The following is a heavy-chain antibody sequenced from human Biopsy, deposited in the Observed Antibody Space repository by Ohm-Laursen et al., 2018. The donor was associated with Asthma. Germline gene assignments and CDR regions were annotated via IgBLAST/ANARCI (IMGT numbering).Heavy chain of an antibody. D-gene: IGHD3-3*02. V-gene: IGHV3-7*01. CDR2: IKHDGSEN. Sequence: SLRLSCAASGFTFSNYGMSWVRQAPGRGLEWVANIKHDGSENNHVDSLKGRFTISRDNAKNSLYLQMNSLRAEDTAVYYCARTFHFWSPYHAEHYQLWGQGTLVTVSS. CDR3: ARTFHFWSPYHAEHYQL. CDR1: GFTFSNYG. J-gene: IGHJ1*01.